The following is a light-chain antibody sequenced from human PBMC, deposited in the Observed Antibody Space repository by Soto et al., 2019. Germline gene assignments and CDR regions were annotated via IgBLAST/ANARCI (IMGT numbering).Light chain of an antibody. CDR2: EVS. CDR3: SSYSSVTTLWV. CDR1: SSDVGGYNY. V-gene: IGLV2-14*01. Sequence: QSALTQPASVSGSPGQSITISCTGTSSDVGGYNYVSWYQQHPGKAPKLIIYEVSNRPSGVSNRFSGSKSGNTASLTVSGLQAEDEADYDCSSYSSVTTLWVFGGGTKVTVL. J-gene: IGLJ3*02.